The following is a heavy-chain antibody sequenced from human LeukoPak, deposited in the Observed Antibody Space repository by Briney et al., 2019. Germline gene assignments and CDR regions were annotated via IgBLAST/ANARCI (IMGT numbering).Heavy chain of an antibody. CDR3: ARRGYDFWSGYIDY. D-gene: IGHD3-3*01. J-gene: IGHJ4*02. V-gene: IGHV4-39*01. Sequence: SETLSLTCTVSGGSISSSSYYWGWIRQPPGKGLEWIGSIYYSGSTYYNPSLKSRVTISVGTSKNKFSLKLSSVTAADPAVYYCARRGYDFWSGYIDYWGQGTLVTVSS. CDR1: GGSISSSSYY. CDR2: IYYSGST.